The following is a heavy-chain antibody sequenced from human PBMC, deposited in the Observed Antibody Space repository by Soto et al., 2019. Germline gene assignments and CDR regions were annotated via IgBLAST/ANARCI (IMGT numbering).Heavy chain of an antibody. Sequence: QVHLVQSGAEVKKPGASVKVSCKASGYTFTRNTIHWVRQAPGQRLEWMGWINAGNGVTKYSQKFQGRVTICRDTSASTAHRELSSLRSEDTAVYFCARDLRDAFSHAFDFWGQGTMVSVSS. CDR3: ARDLRDAFSHAFDF. CDR2: INAGNGVT. D-gene: IGHD3-16*01. V-gene: IGHV1-3*01. CDR1: GYTFTRNT. J-gene: IGHJ3*01.